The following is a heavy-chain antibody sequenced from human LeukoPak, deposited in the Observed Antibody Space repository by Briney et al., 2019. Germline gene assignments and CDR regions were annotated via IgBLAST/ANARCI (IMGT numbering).Heavy chain of an antibody. CDR2: INHSGST. Sequence: SETLSLTCAVSGGSFSGYYWSWIRQPPGKGLEWIAEINHSGSTNYNPSLTSRVTISVDTSKNQFSLKLSSVTAADTAVYYCARGIPGRSIDYWGQGTLVTVSS. CDR3: ARGIPGRSIDY. J-gene: IGHJ4*02. D-gene: IGHD3-16*02. V-gene: IGHV4-34*01. CDR1: GGSFSGYY.